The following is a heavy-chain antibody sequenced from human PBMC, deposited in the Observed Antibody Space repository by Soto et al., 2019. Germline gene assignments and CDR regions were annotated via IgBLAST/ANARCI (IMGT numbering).Heavy chain of an antibody. CDR2: INSSSSYT. V-gene: IGHV3-11*05. D-gene: IGHD6-13*01. J-gene: IGHJ2*01. CDR3: AKRIVAAGGRPYFGL. Sequence: QVQLVESGGGLVKPGGSLRLSCAASGFTFSDYYMSWIRQAPGKGREWVSYINSSSSYTNYAGSVKGRFTISRDNAKNSLYLQMAGLRAEDTPVYCCAKRIVAAGGRPYFGLWGRGTLVSVSS. CDR1: GFTFSDYY.